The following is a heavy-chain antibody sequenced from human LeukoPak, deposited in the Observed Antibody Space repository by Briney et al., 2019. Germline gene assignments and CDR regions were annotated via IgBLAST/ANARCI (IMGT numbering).Heavy chain of an antibody. J-gene: IGHJ6*02. D-gene: IGHD3-10*01. Sequence: SETLSLTCAVSGGSIISDNTWWTWVRQPPGKGLEWIGDIYHSGTTNYNPSLRSRVTISLDKSKNQFSLNLNSVTAADTAVYYCARGGLLWFGELSGYGMDVWGQGTTVTVSS. CDR3: ARGGLLWFGELSGYGMDV. CDR2: IYHSGTT. CDR1: GGSIISDNTW. V-gene: IGHV4-4*02.